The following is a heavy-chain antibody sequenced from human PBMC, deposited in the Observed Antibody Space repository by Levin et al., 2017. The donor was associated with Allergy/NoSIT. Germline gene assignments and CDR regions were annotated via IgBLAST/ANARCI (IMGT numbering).Heavy chain of an antibody. J-gene: IGHJ4*02. CDR3: ARVPWGDPSPDY. CDR2: TRNKANSYTT. CDR1: GFTLSDHY. D-gene: IGHD2-21*02. V-gene: IGHV3-72*01. Sequence: GESLKISCAASGFTLSDHYMDWVRQAPGKGLEWVGRTRNKANSYTTEYAASVKGRFTISRDDSKNSLYLQMNSLQTEATAVYYCARVPWGDPSPDYWGQGTLVTVSS.